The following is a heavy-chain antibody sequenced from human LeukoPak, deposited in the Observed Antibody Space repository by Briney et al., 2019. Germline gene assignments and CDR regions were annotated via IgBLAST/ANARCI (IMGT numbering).Heavy chain of an antibody. CDR3: ARDYKWELRYFDY. D-gene: IGHD4-23*01. V-gene: IGHV4-4*07. J-gene: IGHJ4*02. CDR1: GGSISSYY. CDR2: IYTSGST. Sequence: PSDTLSLTCTVSGGSISSYYWSWIRQPAGKGLEWIGRIYTSGSTSYNPSLKSRVTMSVDTSKNQFSLKLTSVTAAETAVYYCARDYKWELRYFDYWGQGTLVTVSS.